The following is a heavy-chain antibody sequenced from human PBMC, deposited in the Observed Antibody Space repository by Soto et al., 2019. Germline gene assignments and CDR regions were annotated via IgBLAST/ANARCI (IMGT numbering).Heavy chain of an antibody. V-gene: IGHV3-66*01. D-gene: IGHD2-2*01. CDR1: EFTVSSNF. J-gene: IGHJ4*02. CDR2: IYSGGST. CDR3: ARGNCTSSSCYVFDY. Sequence: EVQLVESGGGLVQPGGSLRLSCAASEFTVSSNFMTWVRQAPGKGLEWVSVIYSGGSTYYGDSVKGRFTISRDNSKNTMYRQMNSLRAEDTAVYYCARGNCTSSSCYVFDYWGQGTLVTVSS.